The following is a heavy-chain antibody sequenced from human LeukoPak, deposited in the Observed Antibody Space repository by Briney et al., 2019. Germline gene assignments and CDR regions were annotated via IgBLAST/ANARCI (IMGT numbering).Heavy chain of an antibody. Sequence: ASVKVSCKASGYTFTNYYMHWVRQAPGQGLEWMGIINPSGGGTSYAQKFQSRLTMTRDTSTTTVYMELSSLRSEDTAMYYCAREIGPRQLHLWGSAFDYWGQGTLVTVSS. CDR3: AREIGPRQLHLWGSAFDY. CDR2: INPSGGGT. CDR1: GYTFTNYY. V-gene: IGHV1-46*01. J-gene: IGHJ4*02. D-gene: IGHD5-18*01.